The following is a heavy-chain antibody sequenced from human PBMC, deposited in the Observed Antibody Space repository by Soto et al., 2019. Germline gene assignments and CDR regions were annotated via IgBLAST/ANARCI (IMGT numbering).Heavy chain of an antibody. CDR2: INHSGSS. CDR3: AREKVGATIGYY. Sequence: SETLSLTCAVYGGSFSGYYLSWIRQPPGKGLEWIGEINHSGSSNYNPSLKSRVTISVDTSKNQFSLRLSSVTAADTAVYYCAREKVGATIGYYWGQGTLVTVSS. V-gene: IGHV4-34*01. CDR1: GGSFSGYY. D-gene: IGHD1-26*01. J-gene: IGHJ4*02.